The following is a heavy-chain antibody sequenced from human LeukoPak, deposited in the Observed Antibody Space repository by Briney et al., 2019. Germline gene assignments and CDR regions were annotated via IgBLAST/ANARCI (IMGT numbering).Heavy chain of an antibody. CDR2: ISAYNGNT. CDR3: ARDGGLVVVPAATPDY. CDR1: GYTFTSYG. Sequence: GASVKVSCKASGYTFTSYGISWVRQAPGQGLEWMGWISAYNGNTNYAQKLQGRVTMTTDTSTSTAYMELSRLRSDDTAVYYCARDGGLVVVPAATPDYWGQGTLVTVSS. V-gene: IGHV1-18*01. J-gene: IGHJ4*02. D-gene: IGHD2-2*01.